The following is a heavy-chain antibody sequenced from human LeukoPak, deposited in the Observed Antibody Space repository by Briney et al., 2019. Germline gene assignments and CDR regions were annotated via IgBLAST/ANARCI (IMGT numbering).Heavy chain of an antibody. J-gene: IGHJ4*02. V-gene: IGHV1-46*01. Sequence: ASVKVSCKASGYISTTYYIHWVRQAPGQGLEWMGIINPSGGSTTYAQKFQGRVTMTRDTSTSTVYMELSSLKSEDTAVYYCARAYTMVATFDYWGQGTLVTVSS. CDR3: ARAYTMVATFDY. CDR1: GYISTTYY. D-gene: IGHD3-10*01. CDR2: INPSGGST.